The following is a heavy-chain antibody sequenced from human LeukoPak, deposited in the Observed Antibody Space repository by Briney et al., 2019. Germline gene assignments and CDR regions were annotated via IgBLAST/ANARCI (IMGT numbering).Heavy chain of an antibody. J-gene: IGHJ6*03. CDR2: MNPNSGNT. V-gene: IGHV1-8*03. D-gene: IGHD3-9*01. CDR1: GYTFSSYD. CDR3: ARALPYYDILTGYYNYYYYMDV. Sequence: ASVKVSCKASGYTFSSYDINWVRQATGQGLEWMGWMNPNSGNTGYAQKFQGRVTITRNTSISTAYVELSSLRSEDTAVYYCARALPYYDILTGYYNYYYYMDVWGKGTTVTVSS.